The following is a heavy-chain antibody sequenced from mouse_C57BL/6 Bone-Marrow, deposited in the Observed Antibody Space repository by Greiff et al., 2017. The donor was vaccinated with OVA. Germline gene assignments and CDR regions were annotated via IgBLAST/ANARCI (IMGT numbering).Heavy chain of an antibody. V-gene: IGHV14-2*01. D-gene: IGHD2-4*01. CDR1: GFNIKDYY. Sequence: VQLKESGAELVKPGASVKLSCTASGFNIKDYYMHWVKQRTEQGLEWIGRIDPEDGETKYAPKFQGKATITAATASNTAYLQLSSLTSEDTAVYYCARLYDYDWYFDVWGTGTTVTVSS. CDR2: IDPEDGET. J-gene: IGHJ1*03. CDR3: ARLYDYDWYFDV.